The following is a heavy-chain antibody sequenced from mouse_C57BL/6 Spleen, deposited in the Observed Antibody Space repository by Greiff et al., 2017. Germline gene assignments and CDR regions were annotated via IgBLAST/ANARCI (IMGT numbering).Heavy chain of an antibody. CDR1: GYTFTSYW. J-gene: IGHJ4*01. Sequence: QVQLKQPGAELVRPGSSVKLSCKASGYTFTSYWMDWVKQRPGQGLEWIGNIYPSDSETHYNQKFKDKATLTVDKSSSTAYMQLSSLTSEDSAVYYCARTAQATMDYWGQGTSVTVSS. CDR2: IYPSDSET. V-gene: IGHV1-61*01. CDR3: ARTAQATMDY. D-gene: IGHD3-2*02.